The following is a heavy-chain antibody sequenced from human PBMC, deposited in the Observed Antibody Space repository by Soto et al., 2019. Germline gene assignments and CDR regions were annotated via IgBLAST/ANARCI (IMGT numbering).Heavy chain of an antibody. D-gene: IGHD5-18*01. CDR1: GFTFRTYA. Sequence: PWGSLRLSCAASGFTFRTYAMSWVRQAPGKGLDWVSAMSGTSGNTYYADSVKGRFTISRDNSKNTLFLQMSGLRAEDTAVYYCAKLDSYGSFDFWGQGALVTVSS. CDR3: AKLDSYGSFDF. V-gene: IGHV3-23*01. CDR2: MSGTSGNT. J-gene: IGHJ4*02.